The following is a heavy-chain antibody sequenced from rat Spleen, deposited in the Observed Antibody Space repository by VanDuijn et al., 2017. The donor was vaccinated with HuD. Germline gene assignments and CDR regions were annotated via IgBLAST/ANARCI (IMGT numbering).Heavy chain of an antibody. CDR1: GYSITSSYR. J-gene: IGHJ2*01. D-gene: IGHD1-12*02. CDR3: ARRRYDGTYYLY. Sequence: EVQLQESGPGLVKPSQSLSLTCSVTGYSITSSYRWNWIRKFPGNKLEWMGYINSAGSTNYNPPLKSRISITRDTSKNQFFLQVNSVNTEDTANYYCARRRYDGTYYLYWGQGVMVTVSS. CDR2: INSAGST. V-gene: IGHV3-3*01.